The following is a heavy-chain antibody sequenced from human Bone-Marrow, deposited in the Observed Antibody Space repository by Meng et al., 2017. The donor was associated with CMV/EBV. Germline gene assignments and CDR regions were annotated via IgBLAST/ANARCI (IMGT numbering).Heavy chain of an antibody. CDR3: ARDWPSWNDPTPYYYYGMDV. CDR2: IKQDGSEK. J-gene: IGHJ6*02. Sequence: GESLKISCAASGFTFTSYWMSWVRQAPGKGLEWVANIKQDGSEKYYVDSVKGRFTISRDNAKNSLYLQMNSLRAEDTAVYYCARDWPSWNDPTPYYYYGMDVWGQGTTVTVSS. V-gene: IGHV3-7*01. CDR1: GFTFTSYW. D-gene: IGHD1-1*01.